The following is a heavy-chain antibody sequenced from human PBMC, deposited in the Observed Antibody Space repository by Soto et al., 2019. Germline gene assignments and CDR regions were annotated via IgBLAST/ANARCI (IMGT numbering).Heavy chain of an antibody. CDR1: GFTFRSYT. V-gene: IGHV3-23*01. Sequence: GGSLRLSCAASGFTFRSYTMTWVRQAPGKGLEWVSLIAADGGTTYTDSVKGRFSISRDNSKNTLYLQMNSLRAEDTAIYYCAKCCQGGRDGTAEYGGQGILDTVSS. D-gene: IGHD1-1*01. CDR3: AKCCQGGRDGTAEY. J-gene: IGHJ4*02. CDR2: IAADGGTT.